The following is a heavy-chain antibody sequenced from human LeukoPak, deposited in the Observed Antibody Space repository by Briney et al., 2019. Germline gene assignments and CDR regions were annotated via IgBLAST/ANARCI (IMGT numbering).Heavy chain of an antibody. D-gene: IGHD3-22*01. Sequence: ASVKVSCKASGGTLSDYAINWVRQAPGRGLEWMGGIIPMVGTANYGQKFAGRVTIIADESTNTAHMELSGLRSEDTAVYYCAPTSNFYDSSGPWGYFDLWGRGTLVTVSS. CDR1: GGTLSDYA. CDR3: APTSNFYDSSGPWGYFDL. V-gene: IGHV1-69*13. CDR2: IIPMVGTA. J-gene: IGHJ2*01.